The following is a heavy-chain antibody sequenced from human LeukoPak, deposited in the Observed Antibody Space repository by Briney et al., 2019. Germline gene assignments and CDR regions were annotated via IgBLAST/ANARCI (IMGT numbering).Heavy chain of an antibody. V-gene: IGHV2-5*02. D-gene: IGHD2-8*01. CDR1: GFSLSTDGVG. CDR2: IYWDDDE. Sequence: SGPTLVNPTQTLTLTCTFSGFSLSTDGVGVGWIRQPPGNPLEWLALIYWDDDERYSPSLKSRLTITKDTSRNQVVLTMTNMDPVDTATYYCAHRRRHNGVRFTFDYWGQGTLVTVSS. J-gene: IGHJ4*02. CDR3: AHRRRHNGVRFTFDY.